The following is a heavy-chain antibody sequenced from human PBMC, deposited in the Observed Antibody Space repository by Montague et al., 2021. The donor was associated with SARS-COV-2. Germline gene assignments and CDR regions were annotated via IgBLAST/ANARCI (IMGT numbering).Heavy chain of an antibody. D-gene: IGHD2-2*01. Sequence: PALVKPTQTLTLTCTFSGFSLSTSGMSVTWIRQPPGKALEWLARIDWDNDKYYSTSLKTRLTISKDTSKNQVVLTVTNVDPFDTATYYCARIVSLVVPADIPLMYYYGLDVWGQGTTVSVSS. CDR3: ARIVSLVVPADIPLMYYYGLDV. J-gene: IGHJ6*02. V-gene: IGHV2-70*11. CDR2: IDWDNDK. CDR1: GFSLSTSGMS.